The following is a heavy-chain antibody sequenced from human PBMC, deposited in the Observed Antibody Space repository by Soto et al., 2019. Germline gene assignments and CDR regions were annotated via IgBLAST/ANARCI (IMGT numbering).Heavy chain of an antibody. CDR1: GYTFTSYY. V-gene: IGHV1-46*01. CDR3: ARDQDFGFWSGYYTEFRMDV. J-gene: IGHJ6*02. CDR2: INPSGGST. Sequence: ASVNVSCKASGYTFTSYYMHWVRQAPGQGLEWMGIINPSGGSTSYAQKFQGRVTMTRDTSTSTVYMELSSLRSEDTAVYYCARDQDFGFWSGYYTEFRMDVWGQGTTVTVSS. D-gene: IGHD3-3*01.